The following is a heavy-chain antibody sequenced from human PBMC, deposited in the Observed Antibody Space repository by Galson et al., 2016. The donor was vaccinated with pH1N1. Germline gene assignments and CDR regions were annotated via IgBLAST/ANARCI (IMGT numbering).Heavy chain of an antibody. CDR1: GGPFSTYA. V-gene: IGHV1-69*05. J-gene: IGHJ4*02. CDR3: ARDGRRFYDNSAYYPSFLDY. D-gene: IGHD3-22*01. Sequence: SVKVSCKASGGPFSTYAFNWVRQAPGQGLEWVGGIIPSFGTTNFPQKFRDRLTITTDESTSTTYMELSSLRFDDTAIYYCARDGRRFYDNSAYYPSFLDYWGQGTLLTVSS. CDR2: IIPSFGTT.